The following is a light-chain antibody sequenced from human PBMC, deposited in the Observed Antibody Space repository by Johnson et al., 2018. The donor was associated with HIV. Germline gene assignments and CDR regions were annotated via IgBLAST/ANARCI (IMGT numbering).Light chain of an antibody. Sequence: QSFLTQPPSVSAAPGQKVTISCSGSSFNIGNNYVSWYQQLPGTAPKLLIYENNKRPSGIPDRFSGSKSGTSATLGITGLQTGDEADYYCGTWDASVSGGFYFVGGGTKVTGL. V-gene: IGLV1-51*02. J-gene: IGLJ1*01. CDR1: SFNIGNNY. CDR3: GTWDASVSGGFYF. CDR2: ENN.